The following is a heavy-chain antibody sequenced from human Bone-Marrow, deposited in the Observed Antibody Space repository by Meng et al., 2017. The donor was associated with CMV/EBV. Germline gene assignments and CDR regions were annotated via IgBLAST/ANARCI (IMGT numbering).Heavy chain of an antibody. J-gene: IGHJ3*02. D-gene: IGHD5-12*01. V-gene: IGHV3-21*01. Sequence: GESLKISCAASGFTFSSYSMNWVRQAPGKGLEWVSSISSSSSYIYYADSVKGRFTISRDNAKNTLYLQMNSLRVEDAAVYFCGRVGLRHAPDIWGQGTMVTVSS. CDR3: GRVGLRHAPDI. CDR1: GFTFSSYS. CDR2: ISSSSSYI.